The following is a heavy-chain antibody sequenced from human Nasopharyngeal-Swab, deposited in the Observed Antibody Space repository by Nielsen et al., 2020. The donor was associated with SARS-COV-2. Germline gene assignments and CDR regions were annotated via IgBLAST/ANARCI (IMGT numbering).Heavy chain of an antibody. CDR2: IKQDGSEK. J-gene: IGHJ4*02. CDR1: EFTFSSYW. V-gene: IGHV3-7*05. D-gene: IGHD6-13*01. Sequence: GGSLRLSCAASEFTFSSYWMSWVRQAPGKGLEWVANIKQDGSEKYYVDSVKGRFTISRDNAKNSLYLQMNSLRAEDTAVYYCARVSSSSWYFEYWGQGTLVTVSS. CDR3: ARVSSSSWYFEY.